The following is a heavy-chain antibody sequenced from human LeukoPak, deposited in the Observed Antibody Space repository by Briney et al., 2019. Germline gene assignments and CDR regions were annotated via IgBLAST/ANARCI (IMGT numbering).Heavy chain of an antibody. D-gene: IGHD3-10*02. Sequence: PSETLSLTCTVSGGSIGSYYWSWIRQPPGKGLQWIGNIYYSGSTNCNPSLNSRVAMSIDTSKNQFSLKLNSVTAADTAVYYCARRGCSESYLFDYRGQGTLV. CDR2: IYYSGST. CDR1: GGSIGSYY. CDR3: ARRGCSESYLFDY. V-gene: IGHV4-59*08. J-gene: IGHJ4*01.